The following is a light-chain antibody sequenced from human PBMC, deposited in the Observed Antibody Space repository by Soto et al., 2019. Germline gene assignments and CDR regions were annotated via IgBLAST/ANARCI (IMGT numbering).Light chain of an antibody. CDR2: DAS. CDR1: QSVSSSY. Sequence: EIVLTQSPGTLSLFPGDRATLSCRASQSVSSSYLAWYQQRPGQAPRLLIYDASNRATGIPASFSGSGSGTDFTLTISSLEPEDFAVYYCQQRSNWPPAYTFGQGTKVDIK. J-gene: IGKJ2*01. CDR3: QQRSNWPPAYT. V-gene: IGKV3D-20*02.